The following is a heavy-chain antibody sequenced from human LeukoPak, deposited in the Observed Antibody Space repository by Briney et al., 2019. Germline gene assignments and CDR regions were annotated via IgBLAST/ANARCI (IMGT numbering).Heavy chain of an antibody. CDR2: ISGSSSTI. V-gene: IGHV3-48*04. D-gene: IGHD4/OR15-4a*01. CDR3: VRAYGESYGGNY. CDR1: GFTFSSYT. Sequence: GGSLRLSCAASGFTFSSYTMNWVRQAPGKGPEWVSHISGSSSTIYYADSVKGRFTVSRDNAKSSLYLQMNSLRAEDTAVYYCVRAYGESYGGNYWGQGTLVTVSS. J-gene: IGHJ4*02.